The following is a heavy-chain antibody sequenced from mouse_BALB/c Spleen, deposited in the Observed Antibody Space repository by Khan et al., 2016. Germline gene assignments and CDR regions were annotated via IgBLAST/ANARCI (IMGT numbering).Heavy chain of an antibody. D-gene: IGHD4-1*01. J-gene: IGHJ4*01. Sequence: EVELVESGGGLVKPGGSLKLSCAASGFTFSSYTMSWVRQTPEKRLEWVATISSGGGNTYYPDSVKGRFTISRDNAKTNLYLQMSSLRSEDTALYYCARWELGRDYAMDYWGQGTSVTVSS. V-gene: IGHV5-9*03. CDR3: ARWELGRDYAMDY. CDR1: GFTFSSYT. CDR2: ISSGGGNT.